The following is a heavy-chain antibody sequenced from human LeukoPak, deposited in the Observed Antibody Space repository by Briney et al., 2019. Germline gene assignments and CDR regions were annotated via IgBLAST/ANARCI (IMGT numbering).Heavy chain of an antibody. D-gene: IGHD1-26*01. J-gene: IGHJ3*02. CDR1: GFTVSSNY. V-gene: IGHV3-53*01. Sequence: GGSLRLSCAASGFTVSSNYMSWVRQAPGKGLEWVSVIYSGGSTYYADSVKGRFTISRDNSKNTLYLQMNSLRAEDTAVYYCASPHIVGATGAFDIWGQGTMVTVSS. CDR3: ASPHIVGATGAFDI. CDR2: IYSGGST.